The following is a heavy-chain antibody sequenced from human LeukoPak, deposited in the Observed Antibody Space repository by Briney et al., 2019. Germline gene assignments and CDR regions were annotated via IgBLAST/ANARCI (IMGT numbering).Heavy chain of an antibody. CDR1: GSSFTSYW. D-gene: IGHD6-13*01. CDR3: ARPDGSWYAAMDV. J-gene: IGHJ6*03. Sequence: GESLKISCKGSGSSFTSYWIARVRQMPGKGLEWMGIIYPGDSDTRYSPSFQGQVTISADKSISTAYLQWSSLKASDTAMYYCARPDGSWYAAMDVWGKGTTVTVSS. V-gene: IGHV5-51*01. CDR2: IYPGDSDT.